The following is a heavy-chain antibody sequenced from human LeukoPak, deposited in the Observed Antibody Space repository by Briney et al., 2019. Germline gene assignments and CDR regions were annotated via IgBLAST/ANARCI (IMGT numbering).Heavy chain of an antibody. D-gene: IGHD1-26*01. CDR3: AREILRDGSYLIED. CDR1: GFTFSSYD. CDR2: IGTAGDT. V-gene: IGHV3-13*01. J-gene: IGHJ4*02. Sequence: GGSLRLSCAASGFTFSSYDMHWVRQATGKGLEWVSAIGTAGDTYYPGSVKGRFTISRENAKNSLYLQMNSLRADDTAVYYCAREILRDGSYLIEDWGQGILVTVSS.